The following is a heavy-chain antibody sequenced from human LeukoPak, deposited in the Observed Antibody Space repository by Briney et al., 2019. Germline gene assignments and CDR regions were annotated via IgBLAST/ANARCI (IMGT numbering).Heavy chain of an antibody. CDR1: GYTFTGCY. CDR2: INPNSGGT. Sequence: ASVKVSCKASGYTFTGCYLHWVRQAPGQGLEWMGWINPNSGGTNYAQKFQGRVTMTRDTSISTAYMELRRLKSDDTAVYYCARDFRVTTEYNWFDPWGQGTLVTVSS. D-gene: IGHD3-3*01. V-gene: IGHV1-2*02. J-gene: IGHJ5*02. CDR3: ARDFRVTTEYNWFDP.